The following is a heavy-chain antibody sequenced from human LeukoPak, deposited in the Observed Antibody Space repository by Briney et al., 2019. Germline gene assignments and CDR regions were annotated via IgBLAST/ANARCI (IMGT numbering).Heavy chain of an antibody. CDR3: AKGVSSSWSNDAFDI. CDR2: INSDGSST. D-gene: IGHD6-13*01. J-gene: IGHJ3*02. Sequence: PGGSLRLSCAASGFTFSSYWMHWVRQAPGKGLVWVSRINSDGSSTSYADSVKGRFTISRDNSKNTLYLQMNSLRTEDTAVYYCAKGVSSSWSNDAFDIWGQGTMVTVPS. V-gene: IGHV3-74*01. CDR1: GFTFSSYW.